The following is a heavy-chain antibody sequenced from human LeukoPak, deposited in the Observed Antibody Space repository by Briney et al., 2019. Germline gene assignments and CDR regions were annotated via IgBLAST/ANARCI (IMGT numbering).Heavy chain of an antibody. CDR2: INPNSGGT. J-gene: IGHJ5*02. CDR3: ARASIAAAGKREYNWFDP. D-gene: IGHD6-13*01. Sequence: GESLKISCKGSGYTFTGYYMHWVRQAPGQGLEWMGWINPNSGGTNYAQKFQGRVTMARDTSISTAYMELSRLRSDDTAVYYCARASIAAAGKREYNWFDPWGQGTLVTVSS. CDR1: GYTFTGYY. V-gene: IGHV1-2*02.